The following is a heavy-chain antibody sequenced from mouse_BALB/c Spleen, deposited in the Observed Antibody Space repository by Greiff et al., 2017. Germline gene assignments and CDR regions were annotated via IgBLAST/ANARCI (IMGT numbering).Heavy chain of an antibody. D-gene: IGHD3-1*01. CDR1: GYTFTSYV. CDR3: ARETARAGFAY. CDR2: INPYNDGT. J-gene: IGHJ3*01. Sequence: EVQLQQSGPELVKPGASVKMSCKASGYTFTSYVMHWVKQKPGQGLEWIGYINPYNDGTKYNEKFKGKATLTSDKSSITAYMELSSLTSEDSAVYYCARETARAGFAYWGQGTLVTVSA. V-gene: IGHV1-14*01.